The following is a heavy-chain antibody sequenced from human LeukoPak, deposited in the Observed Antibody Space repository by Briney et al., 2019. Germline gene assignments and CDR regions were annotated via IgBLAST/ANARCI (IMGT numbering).Heavy chain of an antibody. J-gene: IGHJ4*02. CDR1: GFTFSSYW. D-gene: IGHD2-2*01. CDR3: ARERKSSTSMDY. CDR2: INTDGSAI. V-gene: IGHV3-74*01. Sequence: GGSLRLSCAPSGFTFSSYWMHWVRQAPGKGLVWVSRINTDGSAITYADSVKGRFTISRDNAKNTLYLQMNSLRAEDTAVYFCARERKSSTSMDYWGQGTLVTVSS.